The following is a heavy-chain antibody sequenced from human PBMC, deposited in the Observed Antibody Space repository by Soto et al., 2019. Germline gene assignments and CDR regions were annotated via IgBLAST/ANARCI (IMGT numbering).Heavy chain of an antibody. D-gene: IGHD5-12*01. V-gene: IGHV1-3*04. Sequence: QVQLVQSGAEVKKPGASVKVSCKASGITSTTYAIHWARQAPGHGLEWMGWINTGNGNTRYSQRFLGRVSLTTDTSTSTASMDLSSLTSEDTAVYYCARAISGYVTWGQGTLITVSS. CDR3: ARAISGYVT. CDR1: GITSTTYA. J-gene: IGHJ5*02. CDR2: INTGNGNT.